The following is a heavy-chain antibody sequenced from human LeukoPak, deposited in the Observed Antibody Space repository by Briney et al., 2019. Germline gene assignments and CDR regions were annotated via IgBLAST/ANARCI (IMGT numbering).Heavy chain of an antibody. CDR2: ISASGVST. Sequence: GGSLRLSCAASGFTFSSYAMTWVRQAPGKGLEWVSGISASGVSTYYADSVKGHFTISRDNSKDTLYLQMNSLRAEDTAVYYCARDMTTVTSVYYYYYYMDVWGKGTTVTVSS. V-gene: IGHV3-23*01. D-gene: IGHD4-17*01. CDR3: ARDMTTVTSVYYYYYYMDV. J-gene: IGHJ6*03. CDR1: GFTFSSYA.